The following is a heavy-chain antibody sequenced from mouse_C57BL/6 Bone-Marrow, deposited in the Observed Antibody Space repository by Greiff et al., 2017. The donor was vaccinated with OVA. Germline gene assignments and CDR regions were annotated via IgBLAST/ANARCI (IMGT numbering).Heavy chain of an antibody. D-gene: IGHD4-1*01. CDR2: IDPENGDT. V-gene: IGHV14-4*01. CDR1: GFNIKDDY. Sequence: VQLQQSGAELVRPGASVKLSCTASGFNIKDDYMHWVKQRPEQGLEWIGWIDPENGDTEYASKFQGKATITADTSSNTAYLPLSSLTSEDTAVYYCTSGTLAWFAYWGQGTLVTVSA. CDR3: TSGTLAWFAY. J-gene: IGHJ3*01.